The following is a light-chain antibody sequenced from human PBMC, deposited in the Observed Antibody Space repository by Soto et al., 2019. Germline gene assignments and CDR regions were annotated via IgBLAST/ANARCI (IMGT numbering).Light chain of an antibody. V-gene: IGKV3-20*01. CDR2: GAS. J-gene: IGKJ1*01. Sequence: EIVLTQSPGTLSLSPGERATLSCRASQSVSSSYLAWYQQKPGQAPRLLIYGASSRATGIPDRFSGSVSGTDFTLIISGLEPEDFAVYYCQQYGTSPATFGQGTKVDI. CDR1: QSVSSSY. CDR3: QQYGTSPAT.